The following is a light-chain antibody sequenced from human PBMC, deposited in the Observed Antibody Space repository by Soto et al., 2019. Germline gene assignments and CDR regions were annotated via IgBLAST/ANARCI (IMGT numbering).Light chain of an antibody. CDR3: QQFCTIPFT. CDR1: QSVSSTY. J-gene: IGKJ3*01. CDR2: GAS. V-gene: IGKV3-20*01. Sequence: EIVLTQSPGTLSLSPGERATLSCRASQSVSSTYLVWYQQKPGQAPRLLISGASNRATGIPDRFSGSGSGTAFTLTISRLAPEDFAVYYCQQFCTIPFTFGPGTKVDV.